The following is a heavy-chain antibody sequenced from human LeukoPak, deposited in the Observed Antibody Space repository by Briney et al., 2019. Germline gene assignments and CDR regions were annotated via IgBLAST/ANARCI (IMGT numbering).Heavy chain of an antibody. Sequence: EASVKVSCKASGYTFTSYDINWVRQATGQGLEWMGWMNPNSGNTGYAQKFQGRVTTTRNTSISTAYMELSSLRSEDTAVYYCARGPNESNYYYYGMDVWGQGTTVTVSS. J-gene: IGHJ6*02. CDR1: GYTFTSYD. V-gene: IGHV1-8*01. D-gene: IGHD1-1*01. CDR2: MNPNSGNT. CDR3: ARGPNESNYYYYGMDV.